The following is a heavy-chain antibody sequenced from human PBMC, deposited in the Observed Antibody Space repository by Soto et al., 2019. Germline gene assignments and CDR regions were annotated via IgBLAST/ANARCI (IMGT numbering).Heavy chain of an antibody. Sequence: PGESLKISCKGSGYTFTTYWISWVRQMPGKGLEWMGRIDPSDSYTNYSPSFQGHVAISADKSISTAYLQLTSLQASDTAMYYCAISSGSVDYLGQGTLVNGS. CDR2: IDPSDSYT. D-gene: IGHD3-10*01. V-gene: IGHV5-10-1*01. CDR1: GYTFTTYW. CDR3: AISSGSVDY. J-gene: IGHJ4*02.